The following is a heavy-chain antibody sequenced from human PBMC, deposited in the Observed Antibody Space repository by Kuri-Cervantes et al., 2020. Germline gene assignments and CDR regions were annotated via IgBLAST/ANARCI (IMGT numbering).Heavy chain of an antibody. V-gene: IGHV1-18*01. D-gene: IGHD4-17*01. CDR2: IGAYNGDT. J-gene: IGHJ4*02. CDR3: ARASHYGDYLFDY. CDR1: GYTFTSYG. Sequence: ASVKVSCKASGYTFTSYGISWVRQAPGQGLEWMGWIGAYNGDTNYAQKLQGRVTMTTDTSTSTAYMELSSLRSEDTAVYYCARASHYGDYLFDYWGQGTLVTVSS.